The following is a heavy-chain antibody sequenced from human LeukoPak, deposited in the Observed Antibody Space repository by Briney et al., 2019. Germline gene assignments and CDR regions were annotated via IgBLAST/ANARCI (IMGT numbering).Heavy chain of an antibody. V-gene: IGHV1-69*02. Sequence: SVKVSCKASGGTFSSYTISWVRQAPGQELEWMGRIIPILGITNYAQKFQGRVTITADKSTSTAYMELSSLRSEDTAVYYCATRRLHYDFWSGPDYWGQGTLVTVSS. D-gene: IGHD3-3*01. CDR3: ATRRLHYDFWSGPDY. CDR1: GGTFSSYT. CDR2: IIPILGIT. J-gene: IGHJ4*02.